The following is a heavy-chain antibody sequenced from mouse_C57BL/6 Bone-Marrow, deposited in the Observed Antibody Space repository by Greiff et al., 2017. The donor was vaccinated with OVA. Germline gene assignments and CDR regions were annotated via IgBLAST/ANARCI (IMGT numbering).Heavy chain of an antibody. V-gene: IGHV14-4*01. J-gene: IGHJ3*01. CDR3: TSTTFAY. D-gene: IGHD2-1*01. CDR1: GFNIKDDY. Sequence: EVHLVESGAELVRPGASVKLSCTASGFNIKDDYMHWVKQRPEQGLEWIGWIDPENGDTEYASKFQGKATITADTSSNTAYLQLSSLTSEDTAVYYCTSTTFAYWGQGTLVTVSA. CDR2: IDPENGDT.